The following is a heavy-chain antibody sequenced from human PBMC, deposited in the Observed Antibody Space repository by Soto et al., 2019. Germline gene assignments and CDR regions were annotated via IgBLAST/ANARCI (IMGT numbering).Heavy chain of an antibody. CDR2: IWDDGSNK. D-gene: IGHD6-6*01. CDR1: GFTFSSYG. CDR3: ARDRIAARPGGMDV. J-gene: IGHJ6*02. Sequence: QVQLVESGGGVVQPGRSLRLSCAASGFTFSSYGMHWVRQAPGKGLEWVAVIWDDGSNKYYADSVKGRFTISRDNSKNTLYLQMNSLRAEDTAVYYCARDRIAARPGGMDVWGQGTTVTVSS. V-gene: IGHV3-33*01.